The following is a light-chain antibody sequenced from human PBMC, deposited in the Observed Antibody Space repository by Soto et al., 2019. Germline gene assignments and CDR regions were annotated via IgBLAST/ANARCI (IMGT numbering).Light chain of an antibody. Sequence: QSALSQPPYMSGSPGQLVAISCTGTSSDVGSYNRVSWYQQPPGAAPKLMIYEVSNRPSGVPDRFSGAKSGNTASLTISGLQAEDEADYYCNSYTGSSTYVFGTGTKVTVL. V-gene: IGLV2-18*02. CDR3: NSYTGSSTYV. J-gene: IGLJ1*01. CDR2: EVS. CDR1: SSDVGSYNR.